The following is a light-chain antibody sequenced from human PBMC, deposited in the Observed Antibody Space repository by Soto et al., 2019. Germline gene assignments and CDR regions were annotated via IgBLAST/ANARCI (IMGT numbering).Light chain of an antibody. CDR1: QSISNY. V-gene: IGKV1-39*01. CDR2: AAS. Sequence: IQMTQSPSSLSASVGDRLTITCRASQSISNYLNWYQQKPGKAPKLLIYAASSLQSGVPSRFSGYGSGTDFTLAISSLQPEDFATYYCQQGYSSPPTFGQGTKVEVK. CDR3: QQGYSSPPT. J-gene: IGKJ1*01.